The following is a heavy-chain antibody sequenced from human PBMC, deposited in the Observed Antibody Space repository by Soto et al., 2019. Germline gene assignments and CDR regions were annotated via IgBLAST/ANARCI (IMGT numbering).Heavy chain of an antibody. D-gene: IGHD3-10*01. Sequence: SETLSLTCPVSGGSISSYYWSWIRQPPGKGLEWIGYIYYSGSTNYNPSLKSRVTISVDTSKNQFSLKLSSVTAADTAVYYCARELFGRSVWFDPWGQGTLVTVSS. V-gene: IGHV4-59*01. CDR2: IYYSGST. J-gene: IGHJ5*02. CDR3: ARELFGRSVWFDP. CDR1: GGSISSYY.